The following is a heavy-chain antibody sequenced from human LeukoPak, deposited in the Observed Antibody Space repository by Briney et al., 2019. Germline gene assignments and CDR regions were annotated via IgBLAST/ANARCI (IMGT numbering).Heavy chain of an antibody. V-gene: IGHV4-39*01. CDR3: ARQSCTDTSCTVFRWYFDL. CDR2: FFYRVSP. CDR1: GDSISSNRYY. J-gene: IGHJ2*01. D-gene: IGHD2-2*01. Sequence: SEALSLTCTVSGDSISSNRYYWGWLRQPPGQVLEWIGSFFYRVSPYYNPSLKNRVTISVDTSKNQFSLKLSSVTAADTAIYYCARQSCTDTSCTVFRWYFDLWGRGTLVTVSS.